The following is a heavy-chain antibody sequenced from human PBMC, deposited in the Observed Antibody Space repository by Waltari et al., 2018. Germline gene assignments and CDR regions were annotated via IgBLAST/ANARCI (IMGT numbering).Heavy chain of an antibody. V-gene: IGHV1-46*01. CDR2: INPTGRST. CDR3: ARPSLGGYYSVGFDI. D-gene: IGHD3-22*01. J-gene: IGHJ3*02. CDR1: GYTFTSYF. Sequence: QVQLVQSGAEVKKPGASVKVSCKASGYTFTSYFMHWVRQAPGQGLEWMGIINPTGRSTTYAQNFQGRVTMTTDTSTTTVYMELSSLRSEDTAVYYCARPSLGGYYSVGFDIWGQGTMVTVSS.